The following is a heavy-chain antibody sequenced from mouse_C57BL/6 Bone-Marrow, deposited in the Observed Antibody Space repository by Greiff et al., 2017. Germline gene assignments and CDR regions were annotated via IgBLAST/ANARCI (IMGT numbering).Heavy chain of an antibody. CDR3: ARSLYYRAMDY. CDR2: IWGVGST. CDR1: GFSLTSYG. J-gene: IGHJ4*01. D-gene: IGHD2-14*01. V-gene: IGHV2-6*01. Sequence: VQLVESGPGLVAPSQSLSITCTVSGFSLTSYGVDWVRQSPGKGLEWLGVIWGVGSTNYNSALKSRLSISKDNSTSQFFLKMNSLQTYDTAMYYCARSLYYRAMDYWGQGTSVTVSS.